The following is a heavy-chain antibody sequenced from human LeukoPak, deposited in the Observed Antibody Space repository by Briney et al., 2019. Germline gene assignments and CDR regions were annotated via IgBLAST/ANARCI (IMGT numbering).Heavy chain of an antibody. Sequence: SVKVSCKASGGTFSSYAISWVRQAPGQGLEWMGGIIPIFGTANYAQKFQGRVTITANESTSTAYMELSSLRSEDTAVYYCARAYGWRRHYFDYWGQGTLVTVSS. D-gene: IGHD3-10*01. CDR2: IIPIFGTA. CDR3: ARAYGWRRHYFDY. J-gene: IGHJ4*02. V-gene: IGHV1-69*13. CDR1: GGTFSSYA.